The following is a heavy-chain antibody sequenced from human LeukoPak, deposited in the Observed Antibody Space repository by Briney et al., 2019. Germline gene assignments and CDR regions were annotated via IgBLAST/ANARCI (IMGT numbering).Heavy chain of an antibody. Sequence: GGSLRLSCAASGFSFSTQEMAWVRQAPGKGLEWVSYISKDGRTNYYADSVKGRFTISRDNTRNSLFLQLSSLSADDTAFYYCARGSYTGFDLYFDSWGQGTLVTISS. CDR2: ISKDGRTN. V-gene: IGHV3-48*03. CDR1: GFSFSTQE. D-gene: IGHD5-12*01. J-gene: IGHJ4*02. CDR3: ARGSYTGFDLYFDS.